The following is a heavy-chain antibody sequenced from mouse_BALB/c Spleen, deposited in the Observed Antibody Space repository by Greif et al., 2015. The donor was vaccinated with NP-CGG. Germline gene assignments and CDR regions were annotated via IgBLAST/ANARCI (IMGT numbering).Heavy chain of an antibody. Sequence: LVKTGASVKISCKASGYSFTGYYMHWVKQSHGKSLEWIGYISCYDGATSYNQKFKGKATFTVDTSSSTAYMQFNSLTSEDSAVYYCARGREGYDYDGGYYAMDYWGQGTSVTVSS. D-gene: IGHD2-4*01. CDR3: ARGREGYDYDGGYYAMDY. V-gene: IGHV1S34*01. J-gene: IGHJ4*01. CDR1: GYSFTGYY. CDR2: ISCYDGAT.